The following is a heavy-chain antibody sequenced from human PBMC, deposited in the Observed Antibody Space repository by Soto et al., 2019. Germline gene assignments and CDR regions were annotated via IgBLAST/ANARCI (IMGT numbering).Heavy chain of an antibody. D-gene: IGHD6-19*01. CDR2: INPNSGGT. J-gene: IGHJ4*02. V-gene: IGHV1-2*04. CDR3: ARSDGSGWNDY. Sequence: ASVKVSCKASGYTFTGYYMHWMRQAPGQGLEWMGWINPNSGGTNYAQKFQGWVTMTRDTSISTAYMELSRLRSDDTAVYYCARSDGSGWNDYWGQGTLVTVSS. CDR1: GYTFTGYY.